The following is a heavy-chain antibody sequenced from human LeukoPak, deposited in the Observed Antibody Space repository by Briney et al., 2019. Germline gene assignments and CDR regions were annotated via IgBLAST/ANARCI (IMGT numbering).Heavy chain of an antibody. CDR2: IYWDDDN. CDR3: AYSRIATTGGAFDI. Sequence: SGPTLVKPPQTLTLTCTFSGFSLSTSGAGVGWIRQPPGKALEWLALIYWDDDNRYSPSLKSRLTITKDTSKNQVVLTMTNMDPVDTATYYCAYSRIATTGGAFDIWGQGTMVTVSS. V-gene: IGHV2-5*02. CDR1: GFSLSTSGAG. J-gene: IGHJ3*02. D-gene: IGHD6-13*01.